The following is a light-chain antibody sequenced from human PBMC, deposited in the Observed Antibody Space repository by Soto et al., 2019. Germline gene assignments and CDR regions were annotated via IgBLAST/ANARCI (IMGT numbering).Light chain of an antibody. V-gene: IGLV1-51*01. CDR1: SSNIGNNY. J-gene: IGLJ3*02. CDR3: GTWDSSLSVGV. CDR2: DNN. Sequence: QSVLTQPPSVSAAPGLKVTISCSGSSSNIGNNYVSWYQQLPGTAPKLLIYDNNKRPSGIPDRFSGSKSGTSATLGITGLQTGDEADYYCGTWDSSLSVGVFGGGTKVTVL.